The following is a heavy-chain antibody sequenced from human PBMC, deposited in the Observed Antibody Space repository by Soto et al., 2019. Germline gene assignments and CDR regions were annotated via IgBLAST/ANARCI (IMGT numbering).Heavy chain of an antibody. V-gene: IGHV4-31*03. J-gene: IGHJ4*02. CDR2: IYYSGST. CDR1: GGSISSSSYY. CDR3: ARGDVDTAMAFFDY. Sequence: PSETLSLTCTVSGGSISSSSYYWGWIRQPPGKGLEWIGYIYYSGSTYYNPSLKSRVTISVDTSKNQFSLKLSSVTAADTAVYYCARGDVDTAMAFFDYWGQGTLVTVSS. D-gene: IGHD5-18*01.